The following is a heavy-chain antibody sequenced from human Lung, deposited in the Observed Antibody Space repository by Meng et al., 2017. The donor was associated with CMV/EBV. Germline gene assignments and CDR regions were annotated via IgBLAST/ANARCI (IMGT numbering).Heavy chain of an antibody. CDR1: GYTFTSYD. CDR3: ARATPLGYCSSTSCYTQDAYYGMDV. CDR2: MNPNSGNT. J-gene: IGHJ6*02. Sequence: AXVXVSXXASGYTFTSYDINWVRQATGQGLEWMGWMNPNSGNTGYAQKFQGRVTITRNTSISTAYMELSSLRSEDTAVYYCARATPLGYCSSTSCYTQDAYYGMDVWGQGXTVXSP. D-gene: IGHD2-2*02. V-gene: IGHV1-8*03.